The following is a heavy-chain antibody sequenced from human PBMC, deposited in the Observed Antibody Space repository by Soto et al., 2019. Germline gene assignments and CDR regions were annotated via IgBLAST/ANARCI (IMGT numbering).Heavy chain of an antibody. CDR3: ARGLYSSIWYQYYYYCGMDV. Sequence: QVQLVQSGAEVKQPGASVKVSCTASGYTFTSYDINWVRQATGQVLDWMGWMNPNSGNTGYAQKFQGRVTRTRNTSISTADMELSSLRSEDTAVYYCARGLYSSIWYQYYYYCGMDVWGQGTTVTVSS. V-gene: IGHV1-8*01. CDR2: MNPNSGNT. CDR1: GYTFTSYD. J-gene: IGHJ6*02. D-gene: IGHD6-13*01.